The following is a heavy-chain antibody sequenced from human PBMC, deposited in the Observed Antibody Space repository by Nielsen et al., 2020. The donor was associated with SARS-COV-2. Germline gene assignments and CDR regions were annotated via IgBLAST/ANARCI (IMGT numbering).Heavy chain of an antibody. CDR3: ARDRHTGTYPDY. CDR1: GYTFTRNY. J-gene: IGHJ4*02. CDR2: MNPADGST. D-gene: IGHD1-26*01. V-gene: IGHV1-46*01. Sequence: ASVKVSCKASGYTFTRNYLHWVRQAPGQGLEWMGVMNPADGSTSYAQKFQGRVTMTRDTSTGTVHMELSSLRSEDTAVYYCARDRHTGTYPDYWGQGTLVPVSS.